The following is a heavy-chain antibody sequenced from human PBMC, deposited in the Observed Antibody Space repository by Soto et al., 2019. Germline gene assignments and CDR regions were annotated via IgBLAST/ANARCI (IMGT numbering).Heavy chain of an antibody. Sequence: QITLKESGPTLVKPTQTLTLTCTISGLSLSTTGVGVGWIRQPPGKAPEWLALIYWAGDNRYSPPLQSRIPITKETSKNESVFTMTNLAPVDTATYYCVQSRCGGDGLQLYSSHSYYGLDVWGHGTTVTVSS. J-gene: IGHJ6*02. CDR3: VQSRCGGDGLQLYSSHSYYGLDV. CDR2: IYWAGDN. V-gene: IGHV2-5*02. D-gene: IGHD2-21*02. CDR1: GLSLSTTGVG.